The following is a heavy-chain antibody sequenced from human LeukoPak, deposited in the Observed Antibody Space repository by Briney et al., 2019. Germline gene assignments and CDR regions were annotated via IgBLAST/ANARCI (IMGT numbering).Heavy chain of an antibody. D-gene: IGHD3-16*01. J-gene: IGHJ5*02. CDR2: IYHSGST. V-gene: IGHV4-39*07. Sequence: SETLSLTCTVSGGSISSSSYYWGWIRQPPGKGLEWIGSIYHSGSTYYNPSLKSRVTISVDTSKNQFSLKLSSVTAADTAVYYCARNWGLMFDPWGQGTLVTVSS. CDR1: GGSISSSSYY. CDR3: ARNWGLMFDP.